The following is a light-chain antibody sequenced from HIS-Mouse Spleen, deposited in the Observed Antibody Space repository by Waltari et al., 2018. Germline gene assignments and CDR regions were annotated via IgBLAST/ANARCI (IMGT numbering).Light chain of an antibody. Sequence: AIRMTQSPFSLSASVADRVTITCWASQGISSYLAWYQQKPAKAPKLFIYYASSLQSGVPSRFSGSGSGTDYTLTINSLQPEDFATYYCQQYYSTPPVTFGQGTRLEIK. CDR3: QQYYSTPPVT. CDR2: YAS. CDR1: QGISSY. J-gene: IGKJ5*01. V-gene: IGKV1D-43*01.